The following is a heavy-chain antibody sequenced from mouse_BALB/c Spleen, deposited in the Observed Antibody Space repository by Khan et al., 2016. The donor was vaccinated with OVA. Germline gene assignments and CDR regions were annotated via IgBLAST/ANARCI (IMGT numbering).Heavy chain of an antibody. J-gene: IGHJ3*01. V-gene: IGHV1-18*01. CDR3: ARGGYGSFAY. D-gene: IGHD2-10*02. Sequence: VQLQQSGPELVKPGASVKIPCKASGYPFTDYNMDWVKQSHGKSLEWIGDINPSNGDTIYNQKFKGKATLTVDKSSSTAYMELRSLTSEDTAVYYCARGGYGSFAYWGQGTLVTVSA. CDR1: GYPFTDYN. CDR2: INPSNGDT.